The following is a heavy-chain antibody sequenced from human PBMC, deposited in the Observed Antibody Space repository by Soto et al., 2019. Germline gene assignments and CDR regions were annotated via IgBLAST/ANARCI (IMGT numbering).Heavy chain of an antibody. V-gene: IGHV3-48*02. CDR3: AREYDILTGYYDVGWFDP. J-gene: IGHJ5*02. D-gene: IGHD3-9*01. Sequence: PGGSLRLSCAASGFTFSSYRMNWVRQAPGKGLEWVSHISSRISTIYYADSVKGRFTISRDNAKNSLYLQMNSLRDEDTAVYYCAREYDILTGYYDVGWFDPWGQGT. CDR2: ISSRISTI. CDR1: GFTFSSYR.